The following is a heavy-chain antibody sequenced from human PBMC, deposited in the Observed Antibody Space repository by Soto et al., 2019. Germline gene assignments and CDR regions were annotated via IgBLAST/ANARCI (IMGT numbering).Heavy chain of an antibody. J-gene: IGHJ6*04. CDR2: IYHSGST. CDR3: ARDDHIVVVPTSLGAMDV. Sequence: PSETLSVTCAFYVGSISINKWWSWFRQPPVKGLEWIGEIYHSGSTNYNPSLKSRVTISLDKSKNQFSLKLTSVTAADSAVYYCARDDHIVVVPTSLGAMDVWGKGTKVTVSS. D-gene: IGHD2-2*01. V-gene: IGHV4-4*02. CDR1: VGSISINKW.